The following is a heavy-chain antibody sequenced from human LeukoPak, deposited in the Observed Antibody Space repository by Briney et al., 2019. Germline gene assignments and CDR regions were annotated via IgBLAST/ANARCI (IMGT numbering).Heavy chain of an antibody. CDR2: IYYSGST. D-gene: IGHD3-10*01. V-gene: IGHV4-31*03. Sequence: SQTLSLTCTVSGGSISSGGYYWSWICQHPGKGLEWIGYIYYSGSTYYNPSLKSRVTISVDTSKNQFSLKLSSVTAADTAVYYCARDDSITMVRGEIWGQGTLVTVSS. CDR3: ARDDSITMVRGEI. J-gene: IGHJ4*02. CDR1: GGSISSGGYY.